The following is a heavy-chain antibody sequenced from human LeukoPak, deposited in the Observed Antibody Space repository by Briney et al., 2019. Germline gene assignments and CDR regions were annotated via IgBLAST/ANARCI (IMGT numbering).Heavy chain of an antibody. Sequence: GGSLRLSCAASGFTFSSYGMHWVRQAPGKGLEWVSYISSSSSTIYYADSVKGRFTISRDNAKNSLYLQMNSLRAEDTAVYYCARSKGGSYYYYYMDVWGKGTTVTVSS. D-gene: IGHD3-16*01. V-gene: IGHV3-48*01. CDR1: GFTFSSYG. CDR2: ISSSSSTI. CDR3: ARSKGGSYYYYYMDV. J-gene: IGHJ6*03.